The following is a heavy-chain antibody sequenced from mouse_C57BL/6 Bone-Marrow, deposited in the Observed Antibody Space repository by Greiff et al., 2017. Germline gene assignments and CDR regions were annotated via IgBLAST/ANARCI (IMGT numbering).Heavy chain of an antibody. CDR1: GYTFTSYW. Sequence: QVQLQQPGDELVKPGASVKMSCKASGYTFTSYWITWVKQRPGQGLEWIGDIYPGSGSTNYNEKFKSKAKLTVDTSSSTAYMQLSSLTSEDSAVYYCARFNWEGWYFDVWGTGTTVTVAS. V-gene: IGHV1-55*01. J-gene: IGHJ1*03. D-gene: IGHD4-1*01. CDR3: ARFNWEGWYFDV. CDR2: IYPGSGST.